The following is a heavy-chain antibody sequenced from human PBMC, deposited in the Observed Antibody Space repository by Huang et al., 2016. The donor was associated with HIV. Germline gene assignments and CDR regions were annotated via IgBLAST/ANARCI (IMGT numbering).Heavy chain of an antibody. J-gene: IGHJ3*02. CDR1: GFRFTNYW. Sequence: EMQLVQSGAEVKKPGESLYISCRGSGFRFTNYWIAWVRLMPGKGLQWMGNVYPADSRNTHNPSFRGRVSMTADKSNNTVYLHYNSPEASDTAIYFCARQGTPATTMAAFDIWGQGTMVTVSS. D-gene: IGHD4-17*01. V-gene: IGHV5-51*01. CDR3: ARQGTPATTMAAFDI. CDR2: VYPADSRN.